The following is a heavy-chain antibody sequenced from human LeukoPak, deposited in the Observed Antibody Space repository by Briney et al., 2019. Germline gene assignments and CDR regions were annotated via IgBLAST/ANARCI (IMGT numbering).Heavy chain of an antibody. D-gene: IGHD2-8*02. Sequence: PGASLQISCEGPGYIFTSYWIGWVRQLPGKGLEWMGIIYPGDSDTRYSPSFQGQVTISADKSISTAYLQWSSLKASDTAMYYCARSSGTGFDYWGQGTLVTVSS. CDR3: ARSSGTGFDY. J-gene: IGHJ4*02. CDR2: IYPGDSDT. CDR1: GYIFTSYW. V-gene: IGHV5-51*01.